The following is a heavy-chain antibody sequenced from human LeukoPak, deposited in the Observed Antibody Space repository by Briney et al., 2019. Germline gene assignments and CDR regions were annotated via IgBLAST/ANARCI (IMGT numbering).Heavy chain of an antibody. Sequence: PGGSLRLSCAASGFTFSSYAMSWVRQAPGKGLEWVSGISGSGGSTYYADSVKGRFTISRDNAKNSLYLQMNSLRAEDTAVYYCARARHDYGDYLLGYWGQGTLVTVSS. D-gene: IGHD4-17*01. CDR1: GFTFSSYA. CDR3: ARARHDYGDYLLGY. V-gene: IGHV3-23*01. J-gene: IGHJ4*02. CDR2: ISGSGGST.